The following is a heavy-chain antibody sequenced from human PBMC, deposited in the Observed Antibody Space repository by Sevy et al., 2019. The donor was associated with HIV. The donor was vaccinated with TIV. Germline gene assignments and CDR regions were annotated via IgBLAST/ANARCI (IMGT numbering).Heavy chain of an antibody. J-gene: IGHJ6*02. D-gene: IGHD3-3*01. V-gene: IGHV3-33*08. Sequence: GGSLRLSCAASGFRFSDYSMHWVRQAPGKGLEWVAVIRYDGSNKYYADSVKGRFTISRDNSKNTLYLQMNSLRAEDTAVYYCARDRLGITISAEWGGGMDVWGQGTTVTVSS. CDR3: ARDRLGITISAEWGGGMDV. CDR2: IRYDGSNK. CDR1: GFRFSDYS.